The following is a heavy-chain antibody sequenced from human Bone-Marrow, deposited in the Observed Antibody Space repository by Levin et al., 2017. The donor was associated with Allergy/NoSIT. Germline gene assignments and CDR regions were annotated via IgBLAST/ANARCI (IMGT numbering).Heavy chain of an antibody. V-gene: IGHV3-23*01. CDR2: ISGSGYST. CDR1: GFTFSNYA. J-gene: IGHJ2*01. Sequence: GESLKISCAASGFTFSNYAMNWVRQAPGKGLEWVSGISGSGYSTFYADSVKGRFTISRDNSKNTLYLQMNSLRAEDTAVYYCAKVSGDYGYWYFDLWGRGTLVTVSS. CDR3: AKVSGDYGYWYFDL. D-gene: IGHD4-17*01.